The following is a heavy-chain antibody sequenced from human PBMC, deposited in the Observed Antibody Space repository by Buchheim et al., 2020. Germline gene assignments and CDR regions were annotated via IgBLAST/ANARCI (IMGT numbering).Heavy chain of an antibody. D-gene: IGHD3-3*01. Sequence: QLQLQESGPGRVKPSETLSLTCTVSGGSISSASYYWGWIRQPPGKGLEWIGNIYHSGSTYYNPSLKSRVTISVATSKSPFSLMLSFVTAADTAVYYCARVWSGIYFDYWGQGTL. V-gene: IGHV4-39*01. CDR1: GGSISSASYY. J-gene: IGHJ4*02. CDR2: IYHSGST. CDR3: ARVWSGIYFDY.